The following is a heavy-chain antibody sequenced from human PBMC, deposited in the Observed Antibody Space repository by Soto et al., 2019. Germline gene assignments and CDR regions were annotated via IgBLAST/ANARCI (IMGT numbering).Heavy chain of an antibody. J-gene: IGHJ4*02. CDR3: AGAAPQYYYDSSGYYNY. CDR2: IIPIFGTA. V-gene: IGHV1-69*01. D-gene: IGHD3-22*01. Sequence: QVQLVQSGAEVKKPGSSVNVSCKASGGTFSSYAISWVRQAPGQGLEWMGGIIPIFGTANYAQKFQGRVTITADESTSTAYMELSSLRSEDTAVYYCAGAAPQYYYDSSGYYNYWGQGTLVTVS. CDR1: GGTFSSYA.